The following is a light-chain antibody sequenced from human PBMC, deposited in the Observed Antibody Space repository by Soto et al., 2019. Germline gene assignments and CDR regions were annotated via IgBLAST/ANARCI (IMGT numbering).Light chain of an antibody. V-gene: IGLV2-8*01. Sequence: QSALAQPPSASGSPGQSVTISCTGTSSDVGGYDYVSWYQQHPGKAPKLMIYEVTKRPSGVPDRFSGSKSGNTASLTVSGLQDEYEAYYYCSSYAGSTYVFGGGTKVTVL. J-gene: IGLJ1*01. CDR1: SSDVGGYDY. CDR2: EVT. CDR3: SSYAGSTYV.